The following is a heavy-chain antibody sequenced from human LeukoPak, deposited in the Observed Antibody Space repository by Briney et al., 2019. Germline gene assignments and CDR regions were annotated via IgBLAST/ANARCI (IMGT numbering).Heavy chain of an antibody. Sequence: PGGSLRLSCAASGFTFDDYAMHWVRQAPGKGLEWVSGISWNSGSIGYADSVKGRFTISRDNAKNSLYLQMNSLRAEDTALYYCAKEYDILTGYSLYGMGVWGQGTTVTVSS. CDR3: AKEYDILTGYSLYGMGV. CDR1: GFTFDDYA. CDR2: ISWNSGSI. D-gene: IGHD3-9*01. J-gene: IGHJ6*02. V-gene: IGHV3-9*01.